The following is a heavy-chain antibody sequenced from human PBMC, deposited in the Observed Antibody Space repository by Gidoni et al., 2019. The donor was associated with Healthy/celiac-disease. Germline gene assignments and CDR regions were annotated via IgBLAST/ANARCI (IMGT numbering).Heavy chain of an antibody. CDR1: GGSISSSSYY. D-gene: IGHD2-15*01. V-gene: IGHV4-39*01. CDR3: ARTDVRWELLDY. Sequence: QLQLQESGPGLVKPSETLSLTCTVSGGSISSSSYYWGWIRQPPGKGLEWIGSIYYSGSTYYNPSLKSRVTISVDTSKNQFSLKLSSVTAADTAVYYCARTDVRWELLDYWGQGTLVTVSS. CDR2: IYYSGST. J-gene: IGHJ4*02.